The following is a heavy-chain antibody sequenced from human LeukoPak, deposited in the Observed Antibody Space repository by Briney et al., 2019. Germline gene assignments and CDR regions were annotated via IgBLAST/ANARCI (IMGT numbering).Heavy chain of an antibody. Sequence: PSETLSLTCAVYGGSFSGYYWSWIRQPPGKGLEWTGEINHSGSTNYNPSLKSRVTISVDTSKNQFSLKLSSVTAADTAVYYCAGRRKEYYYGSGSYYKVLWWFDPWGQGTLVTVSS. V-gene: IGHV4-34*01. D-gene: IGHD3-10*01. CDR1: GGSFSGYY. CDR2: INHSGST. J-gene: IGHJ5*02. CDR3: AGRRKEYYYGSGSYYKVLWWFDP.